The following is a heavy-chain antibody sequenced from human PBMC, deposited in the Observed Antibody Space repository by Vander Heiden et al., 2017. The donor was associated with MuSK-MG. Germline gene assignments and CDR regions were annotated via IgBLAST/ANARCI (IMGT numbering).Heavy chain of an antibody. CDR1: GYSISSGYY. CDR3: AMAGTYGGFDY. Sequence: VQLQESGPALVKPSETLSLTCTVSGYSISSGYYWGRIRPPPGKGLEWIGSIYHSGSTNHNPSLKSRVTISVDTAKNQFSMKMRPVTAADTAVYYGAMAGTYGGFDYWIQGTMVTVYS. D-gene: IGHD2-21*01. J-gene: IGHJ4*02. CDR2: IYHSGST. V-gene: IGHV4-38-2*02.